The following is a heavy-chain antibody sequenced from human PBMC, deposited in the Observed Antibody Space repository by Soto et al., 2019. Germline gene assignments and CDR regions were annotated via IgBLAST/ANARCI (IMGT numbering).Heavy chain of an antibody. D-gene: IGHD3-22*01. V-gene: IGHV4-31*03. Sequence: QVQLQESGPGLVKPSQTLSLTCTVSGGSISSGGYYWSWIRQHPGKLLEWIGYIYHSGSTYYNPSLKSRVTISVDTSKNQFSLMLSSVTAADTAVYYCARVRGNYYDSSGSYIDYWGQGTLVTVSS. CDR3: ARVRGNYYDSSGSYIDY. CDR2: IYHSGST. CDR1: GGSISSGGYY. J-gene: IGHJ4*02.